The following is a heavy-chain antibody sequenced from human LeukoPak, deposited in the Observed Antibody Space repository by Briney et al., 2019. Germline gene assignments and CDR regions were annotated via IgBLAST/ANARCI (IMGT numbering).Heavy chain of an antibody. V-gene: IGHV3-21*01. J-gene: IGHJ2*01. CDR1: GFTFSNYW. Sequence: GGSLRLSCAASGFTFSNYWMSWVRQAPGKGLEWVSSISSSSSYIYYADSVKGRFTISRDNAKNSLYLQMNSLRAEDTAVYYCARDQEGVRYCGGDCYSQPIRPAWYFDLWGRGTLVTVSS. CDR2: ISSSSSYI. CDR3: ARDQEGVRYCGGDCYSQPIRPAWYFDL. D-gene: IGHD2-21*02.